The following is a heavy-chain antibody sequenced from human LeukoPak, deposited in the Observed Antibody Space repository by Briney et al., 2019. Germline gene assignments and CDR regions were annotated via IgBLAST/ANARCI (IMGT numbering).Heavy chain of an antibody. CDR2: INPNSGGT. D-gene: IGHD2-21*01. CDR1: GYTSTGYY. V-gene: IGHV1-2*06. J-gene: IGHJ4*02. CDR3: ASFRGYSGDAGY. Sequence: ASVKVSCKASGYTSTGYYMHWVRQAPGQGLEWMGRINPNSGGTNYAQKFQGRVTMTRDTSISTAYMELSRLRSDDTAVYYCASFRGYSGDAGYWGQGTLVTVSS.